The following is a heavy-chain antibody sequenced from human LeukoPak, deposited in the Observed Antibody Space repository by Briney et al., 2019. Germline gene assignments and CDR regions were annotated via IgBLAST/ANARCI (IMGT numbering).Heavy chain of an antibody. D-gene: IGHD5-24*01. CDR1: GFTFSDYY. V-gene: IGHV3-11*01. Sequence: GGSLRLSCAASGFTFSDYYMSWIRQAPGKGLEWVSYISSSGSTIYYADSVRGRFTISRDNAKNSLYLQMNSLRAEDTAVYYCARDLGDGYNLLDYWGQGTLVTVSS. J-gene: IGHJ4*02. CDR3: ARDLGDGYNLLDY. CDR2: ISSSGSTI.